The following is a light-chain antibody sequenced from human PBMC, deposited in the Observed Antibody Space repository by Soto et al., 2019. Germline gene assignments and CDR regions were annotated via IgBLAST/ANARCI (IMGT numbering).Light chain of an antibody. CDR2: DGC. V-gene: IGKV1-5*01. J-gene: IGKJ2*01. Sequence: DIKMTQSPSTLSASVGHRGTVTCVASRSIRNWFGWYQHTPGKAPKLLSFDGCNFETGGPSRFSGSGTGTEFTPPISGLQPDDFAAYYCQRYTSYPYTFGQGT. CDR1: RSIRNW. CDR3: QRYTSYPYT.